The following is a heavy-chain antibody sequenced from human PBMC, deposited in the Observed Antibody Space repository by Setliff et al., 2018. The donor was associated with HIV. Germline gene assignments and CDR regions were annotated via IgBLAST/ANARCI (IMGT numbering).Heavy chain of an antibody. CDR3: TTAKEVWLAEGGFDY. V-gene: IGHV1-2*02. D-gene: IGHD6-19*01. J-gene: IGHJ4*02. CDR1: GYIFSVYL. CDR2: INPNSGDT. Sequence: GASVKVSCKASGYIFSVYLMHWVRQAPGQGLEWMGWINPNSGDTSYAQKFQGRVTMTRDTPTDTAYMELNSLRSEDTAVYYCTTAKEVWLAEGGFDYWGQGTLVTVSS.